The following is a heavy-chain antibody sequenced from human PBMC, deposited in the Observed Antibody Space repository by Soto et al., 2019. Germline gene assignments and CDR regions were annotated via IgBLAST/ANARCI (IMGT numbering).Heavy chain of an antibody. J-gene: IGHJ5*02. CDR1: CGPITSGGYS. Sequence: SETLSLTCAVSCGPITSGGYSWSWIRQPPGKGLEWIGYIYRSGGTYYNPSLKSRVTLSIDRTKKQFSLKLKSVTAADTAVYFCARTMTTSGWFDPWGQGTLVTVSS. CDR3: ARTMTTSGWFDP. D-gene: IGHD4-17*01. V-gene: IGHV4-30-2*01. CDR2: IYRSGGT.